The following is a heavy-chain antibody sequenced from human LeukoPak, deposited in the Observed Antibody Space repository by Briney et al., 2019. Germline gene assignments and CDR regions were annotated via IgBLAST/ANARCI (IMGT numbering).Heavy chain of an antibody. J-gene: IGHJ4*02. V-gene: IGHV4-59*12. CDR1: GGSISSFY. D-gene: IGHD2-15*01. Sequence: SETLSLTCTVSGGSISSFYWSWIRQPPGKGLEWIGYIYYSGSTNYNPSLKSRVTISVDTSKNQFSLKLSSVTAADTAVYYCARDLGGGSFDFWGQGTLVTVSS. CDR2: IYYSGST. CDR3: ARDLGGGSFDF.